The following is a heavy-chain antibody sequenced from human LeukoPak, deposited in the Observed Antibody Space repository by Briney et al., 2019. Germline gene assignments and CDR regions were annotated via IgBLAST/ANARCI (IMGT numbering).Heavy chain of an antibody. CDR2: IYYSGST. J-gene: IGHJ6*02. Sequence: SETLSLTCTVSGGPIGSSTYYWGWIRQPPGMGLEWIGSIYYSGSTYYNPSLKSRVTISVDTSKNQFSLNLSSATAADTAVYYCARQKYCSSTACSRRYYYGMDVWGQGTTVTVSS. CDR3: ARQKYCSSTACSRRYYYGMDV. D-gene: IGHD2-2*01. CDR1: GGPIGSSTYY. V-gene: IGHV4-39*01.